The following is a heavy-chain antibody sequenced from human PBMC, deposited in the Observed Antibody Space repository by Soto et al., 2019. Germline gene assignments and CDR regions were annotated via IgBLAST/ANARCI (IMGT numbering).Heavy chain of an antibody. V-gene: IGHV4-31*03. D-gene: IGHD6-13*01. CDR1: GGSISSGGYY. CDR3: ARDGIAAAHDAFDI. Sequence: QVQLQESGPGLVKPSQTLSLTCTVSGGSISSGGYYWSWIRQHPGKGLEWIGYIYYSGSTYYNPSLKSRVTISVDTSKNQFSLKLSSVTAADTAVYYCARDGIAAAHDAFDIWGQGTMVTVSS. J-gene: IGHJ3*02. CDR2: IYYSGST.